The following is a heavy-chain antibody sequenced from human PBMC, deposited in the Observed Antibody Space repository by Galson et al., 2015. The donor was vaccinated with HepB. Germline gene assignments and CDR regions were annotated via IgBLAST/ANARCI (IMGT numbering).Heavy chain of an antibody. Sequence: SLRLSCAASGFIFRNAWMSWVRQAPGKGLEWVGRIKAKTEGGTTDYAAPVKGRFTISRDDSKNIVYLQMNSLKTEDTAVYYCSTDNLCGTGCYSYYYYYMDVCGKGTTVTVSS. CDR1: GFIFRNAW. CDR2: IKAKTEGGTT. J-gene: IGHJ6*03. CDR3: STDNLCGTGCYSYYYYYMDV. D-gene: IGHD6-19*01. V-gene: IGHV3-15*01.